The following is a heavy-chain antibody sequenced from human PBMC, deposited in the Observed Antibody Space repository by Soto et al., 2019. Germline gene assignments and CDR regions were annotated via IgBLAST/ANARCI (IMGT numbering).Heavy chain of an antibody. D-gene: IGHD3-22*01. Sequence: PGGSLRLSCAASGFTFDDYGMTWVRHAPGKGLEWVSGINWNGGSTTYADSVKGRFTISRDNAKSSLYLQMDSLRAEDTAFYYCARERGDYYDRSDYYRRPPFGPWGQGTLVTVSS. V-gene: IGHV3-20*04. CDR3: ARERGDYYDRSDYYRRPPFGP. CDR2: INWNGGST. CDR1: GFTFDDYG. J-gene: IGHJ5*02.